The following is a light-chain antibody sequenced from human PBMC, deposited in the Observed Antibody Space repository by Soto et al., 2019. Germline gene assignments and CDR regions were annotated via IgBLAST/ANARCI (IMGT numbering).Light chain of an antibody. Sequence: DIQLTQSPSTMSASVGDRVTITCRASQNIERWLAWYQQQPGRAPKLLIYDASTLESGVPSRFSGSGSGTDFTLTISSLQAEDVAVYYWQHYYSIPWTFDQGTKVDI. CDR1: QNIERW. CDR2: DAS. CDR3: QHYYSIPWT. J-gene: IGKJ1*01. V-gene: IGKV1-5*01.